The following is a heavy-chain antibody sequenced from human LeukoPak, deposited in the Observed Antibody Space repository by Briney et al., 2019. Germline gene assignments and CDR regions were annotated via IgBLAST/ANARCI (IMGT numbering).Heavy chain of an antibody. V-gene: IGHV3-21*01. CDR2: ISSSSSYI. J-gene: IGHJ3*02. CDR3: ARIAGIQLYVRAFDI. D-gene: IGHD5-18*01. Sequence: GGSLRLSCAASGFTFSSYSMNWVRQAPGKGLEWVSSISSSSSYIYYADSVKGRFTISRDNAKNSLYLQMNSLRAEDTAVYYCARIAGIQLYVRAFDIWGQGTMVTVSS. CDR1: GFTFSSYS.